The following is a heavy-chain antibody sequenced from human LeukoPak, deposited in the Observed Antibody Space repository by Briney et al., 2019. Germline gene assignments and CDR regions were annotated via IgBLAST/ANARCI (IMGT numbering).Heavy chain of an antibody. J-gene: IGHJ4*02. D-gene: IGHD3-3*01. CDR2: ISGSGGCT. V-gene: IGHV3-23*01. CDR3: AKGGDYCVLSGYYLSDY. Sequence: PGGSLRLSCAASGFTFSSYAMSWVRQAPGKGLEWVSAISGSGGCTYYADSVKGRFTISRDNPKNTLYLQMNSLRAEDTAVYYCAKGGDYCVLSGYYLSDYWGQGTLVTVSS. CDR1: GFTFSSYA.